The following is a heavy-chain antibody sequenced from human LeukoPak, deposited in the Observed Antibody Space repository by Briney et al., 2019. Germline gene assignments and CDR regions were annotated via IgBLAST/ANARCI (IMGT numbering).Heavy chain of an antibody. CDR3: ARADPVSY. J-gene: IGHJ4*02. V-gene: IGHV1-2*02. Sequence: GASVKVSCKASGYTFTGSFMHWVRQASGQGLEWMGWINSNTGGTKFAQKFQGRVTMTRDTSISTVYMELSRLTSDDTAMYYCARADPVSYWGQGTQVTVSS. D-gene: IGHD3-10*01. CDR1: GYTFTGSF. CDR2: INSNTGGT.